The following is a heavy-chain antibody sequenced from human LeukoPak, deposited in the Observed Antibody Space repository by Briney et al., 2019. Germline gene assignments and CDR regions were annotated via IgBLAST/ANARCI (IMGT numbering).Heavy chain of an antibody. V-gene: IGHV4-39*01. CDR2: IYYSGST. CDR3: ASQYYDILTGYSKFDY. CDR1: GGSISSSSYY. J-gene: IGHJ4*02. Sequence: SETLSLTCTVSGGSISSSSYYWGWIRQPPGKGLEWIGSIYYSGSTYYNPSLKSRVTISVDTSKNQFSLKLSSVTAADTAVYYCASQYYDILTGYSKFDYWGQGTLVTVSS. D-gene: IGHD3-9*01.